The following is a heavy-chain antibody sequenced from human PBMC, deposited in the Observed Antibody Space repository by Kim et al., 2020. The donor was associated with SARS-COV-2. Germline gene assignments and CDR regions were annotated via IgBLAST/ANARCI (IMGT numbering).Heavy chain of an antibody. CDR2: ISGSGGST. D-gene: IGHD1-7*01. J-gene: IGHJ6*02. Sequence: GGSLRLSCAASGFTFSSYAMSWVRQAPGKGLEWVSAISGSGGSTYYADSVKGRFTISRDNSKNTLYLQMNSLRAEDTAVYYCAKSSARDITGTTLYYYYGMDVWGQGTTVTVSS. CDR1: GFTFSSYA. CDR3: AKSSARDITGTTLYYYYGMDV. V-gene: IGHV3-23*01.